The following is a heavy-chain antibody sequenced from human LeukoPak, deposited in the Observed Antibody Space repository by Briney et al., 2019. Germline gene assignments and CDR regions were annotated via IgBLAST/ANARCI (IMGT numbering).Heavy chain of an antibody. CDR1: GGSISSSSYY. Sequence: PSETLSLTCTVSGGSISSSSYYWGWVRQPPGKGLEWIGSIYYSGSTYYNPSLKSRVTISVDTSKNQFSLKLSSVTAADTAVYYCARGYSSSWPIFDYWGQGTLVTVSS. CDR2: IYYSGST. J-gene: IGHJ4*02. CDR3: ARGYSSSWPIFDY. D-gene: IGHD6-13*01. V-gene: IGHV4-39*07.